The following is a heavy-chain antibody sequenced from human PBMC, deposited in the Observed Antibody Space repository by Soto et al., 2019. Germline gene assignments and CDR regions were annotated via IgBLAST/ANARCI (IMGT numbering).Heavy chain of an antibody. CDR3: AKDYRKLRLHLGEQRLPYLGAFDI. CDR1: GFTFSSYA. D-gene: IGHD3-16*01. Sequence: GGSLRLSCAASGFTFSSYAMSWVRQAPGKGLEWVSAISGSGGSTYYADSVKGRFTISRDNSKNTLYLQMNSLRAEDTAVYYCAKDYRKLRLHLGEQRLPYLGAFDIWGQGTMVTVSS. CDR2: ISGSGGST. V-gene: IGHV3-23*01. J-gene: IGHJ3*02.